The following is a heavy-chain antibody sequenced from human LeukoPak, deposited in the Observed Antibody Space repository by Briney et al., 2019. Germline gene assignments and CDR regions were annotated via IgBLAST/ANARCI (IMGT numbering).Heavy chain of an antibody. V-gene: IGHV3-9*01. CDR2: ISWSSGHM. Sequence: TGRSLRLFCAASGFKFDDYAMHWVRLGPGKGLEWVSGISWSSGHMDYADSVKGRFTISRDNAKNSLYLQMDSLRPEDTALYYCARSVVVVAATPTHFDLWGRGTQVTVSS. J-gene: IGHJ2*01. CDR3: ARSVVVVAATPTHFDL. CDR1: GFKFDDYA. D-gene: IGHD2-15*01.